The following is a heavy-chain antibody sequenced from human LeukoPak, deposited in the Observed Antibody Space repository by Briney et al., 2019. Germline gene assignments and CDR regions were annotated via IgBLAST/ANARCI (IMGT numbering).Heavy chain of an antibody. CDR3: ARATLDN. CDR2: IYSGGST. Sequence: PGGSLRLSCAASGFSVSTNYISWVRQAPGKGLEWVSVIYSGGSTKCADSVKARFTISRDNSKSTVYLQMNSLRAEDTAVYYCARATLDNWGQGTLVTVSS. CDR1: GFSVSTNY. J-gene: IGHJ4*02. V-gene: IGHV3-53*01.